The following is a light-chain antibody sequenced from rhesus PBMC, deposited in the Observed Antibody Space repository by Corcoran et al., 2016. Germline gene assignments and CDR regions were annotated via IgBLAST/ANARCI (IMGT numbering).Light chain of an antibody. V-gene: IGKV1S12*01. J-gene: IGKJ4*01. CDR3: QHYYDNPPT. Sequence: DIQMTQSPSALSASVGDRVTISCRASQNIYTNLAWYQQKPGKAPKVLIYATSSLQTGTPSRVSGSGSGTDFTLTISSLQPEDSATYSCQHYYDNPPTFGGGTKVEIK. CDR1: QNIYTN. CDR2: ATS.